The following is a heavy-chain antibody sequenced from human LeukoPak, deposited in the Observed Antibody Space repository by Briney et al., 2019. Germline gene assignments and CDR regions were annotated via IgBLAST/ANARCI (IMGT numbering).Heavy chain of an antibody. CDR3: ARALRYFDWLAYHWFDP. J-gene: IGHJ5*02. CDR2: INHSGST. Sequence: SETLSLTCAVYGGTFSGYYWSWIRQPPGKGLEWIGEINHSGSTNYNPSLKSRVTISVDTSKNQFSLKLSSVTAADTAVYYCARALRYFDWLAYHWFDPWGQGTLVTVSS. V-gene: IGHV4-34*01. CDR1: GGTFSGYY. D-gene: IGHD3-9*01.